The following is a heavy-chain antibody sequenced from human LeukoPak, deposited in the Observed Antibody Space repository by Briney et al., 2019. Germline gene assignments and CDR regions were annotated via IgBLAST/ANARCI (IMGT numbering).Heavy chain of an antibody. J-gene: IGHJ5*02. CDR2: INHSGST. Sequence: SETLSLTCAVYGGSFSGYYWSWIRQPPGKGLEWIGEINHSGSTNYNPSLKSRVTISVDTSKNQFSLKLSSVTAADTAVYYCARQGENYSWLDPWGQETLVTVS. V-gene: IGHV4-34*01. CDR3: ARQGENYSWLDP. CDR1: GGSFSGYY. D-gene: IGHD1-7*01.